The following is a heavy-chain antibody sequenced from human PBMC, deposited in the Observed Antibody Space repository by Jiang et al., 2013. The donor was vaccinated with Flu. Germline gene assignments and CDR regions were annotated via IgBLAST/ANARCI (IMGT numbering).Heavy chain of an antibody. CDR1: GFSLSTGGMC. Sequence: KPTQTLTLTCTFSGFSLSTGGMCVSWIRQPPGKALEWLARIDWDDDRYYSTSLKTRLTISKDTSKNQVVLIMTNMDPVDTATYYCARKNWGSRYFDFWGRGALVTVSS. V-gene: IGHV2-70*11. CDR2: IDWDDDR. J-gene: IGHJ2*01. CDR3: ARKNWGSRYFDF. D-gene: IGHD7-27*01.